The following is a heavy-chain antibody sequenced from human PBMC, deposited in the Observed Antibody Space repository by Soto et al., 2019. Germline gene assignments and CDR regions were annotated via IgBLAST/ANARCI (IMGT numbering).Heavy chain of an antibody. CDR1: GFTFSSYA. CDR3: AKDHLYCSGGSCYSGVYYFDY. V-gene: IGHV3-23*01. CDR2: ISGSGGST. D-gene: IGHD2-15*01. Sequence: EVQLLESGGGLVQPGGSLRLSCAASGFTFSSYAMSWVSQAPGKGLEWVSAISGSGGSTYYADSVKGRFTISRDNSKNTLYLQMNSLRAEDTAVHYCAKDHLYCSGGSCYSGVYYFDYWGQGTLVTVSS. J-gene: IGHJ4*02.